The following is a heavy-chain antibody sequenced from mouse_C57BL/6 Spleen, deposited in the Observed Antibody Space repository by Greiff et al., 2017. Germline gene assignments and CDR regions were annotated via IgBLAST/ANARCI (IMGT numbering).Heavy chain of an antibody. CDR3: ARRSNYGFYSYYFDY. CDR2: INPNNGGT. J-gene: IGHJ2*01. V-gene: IGHV1-18*01. Sequence: VQLQQSGPELVKPGASVKIPCKASGYTFTDYNMDWVKQSHGKSLEWIGDINPNNGGTIYNQKFKGKATLTVDKSSSTAYMELRSLTSEDTAVYYCARRSNYGFYSYYFDYWGQGTTLTVSS. D-gene: IGHD2-5*01. CDR1: GYTFTDYN.